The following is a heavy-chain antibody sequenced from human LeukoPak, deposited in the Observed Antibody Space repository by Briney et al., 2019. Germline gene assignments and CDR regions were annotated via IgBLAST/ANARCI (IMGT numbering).Heavy chain of an antibody. Sequence: GGSLRLSCAASGFTFRSYTMNWVRQPPGRGREWDSNIGTSSTTIYYADSVKGRFTISRDNAKNSLYLQMNSLRAEDTAVYYCARDLWIFGVVSPFDYWGQGTLVTVSS. D-gene: IGHD3-3*01. CDR3: ARDLWIFGVVSPFDY. J-gene: IGHJ4*02. CDR2: IGTSSTTI. V-gene: IGHV3-48*01. CDR1: GFTFRSYT.